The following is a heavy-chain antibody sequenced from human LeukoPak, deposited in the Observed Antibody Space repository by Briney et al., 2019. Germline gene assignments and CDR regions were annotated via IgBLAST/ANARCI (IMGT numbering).Heavy chain of an antibody. D-gene: IGHD3-10*01. Sequence: SSETLSLTCSVFAYSISSGCYGGWIRQPPGKGLEWIGSIYHTGSTYYHPSPKSRDTISVETSRYQFSLKLSSVTASDTAVYYCARDPSRLLWFGEVRGTRREYLRWFDPWGQGTLVTVSS. CDR1: AYSISSGCY. CDR2: IYHTGST. J-gene: IGHJ5*02. CDR3: ARDPSRLLWFGEVRGTRREYLRWFDP. V-gene: IGHV4-38-2*02.